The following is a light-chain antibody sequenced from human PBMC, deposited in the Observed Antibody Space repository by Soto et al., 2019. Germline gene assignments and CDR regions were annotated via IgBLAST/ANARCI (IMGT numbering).Light chain of an antibody. V-gene: IGKV3-11*01. CDR3: QQRSNWPLIT. CDR2: DAS. J-gene: IGKJ5*01. Sequence: IVLTQSPATLSLSPGERATLSCRASQSVSSNYLAWYQQKPGQAPRLLIYDASNRATGIPARFRGSGSGTDFTLTISSLEPEDFAVYYCQQRSNWPLITFGQGTRLEIK. CDR1: QSVSSNY.